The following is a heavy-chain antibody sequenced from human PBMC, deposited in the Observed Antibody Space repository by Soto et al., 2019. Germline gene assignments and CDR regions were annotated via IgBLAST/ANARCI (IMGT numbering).Heavy chain of an antibody. CDR2: ISYDGSNK. J-gene: IGHJ5*02. CDR3: AKDPYSGYESTYNWFDP. D-gene: IGHD5-12*01. V-gene: IGHV3-30*18. Sequence: PGGSLRLSCAASGFTFSSYGMHWVRQAPGKGLEWVAVISYDGSNKYYADSVKGRFTISRDNSKNTLYLQMNSLRAEDTAVYYCAKDPYSGYESTYNWFDPWGQGTPVTVSS. CDR1: GFTFSSYG.